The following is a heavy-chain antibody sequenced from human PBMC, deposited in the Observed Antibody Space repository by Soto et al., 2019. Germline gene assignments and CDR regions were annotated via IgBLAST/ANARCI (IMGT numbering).Heavy chain of an antibody. D-gene: IGHD3-10*01. CDR2: ISAYNGNT. J-gene: IGHJ6*02. Sequence: QVQLVQSGAEVKKPGASVKVSCKASGYTFTSYGISWVRQAPGQGLEWMGWISAYNGNTNYAQKLQGRVTMTTDTSXTTVYXXLRSLRSDDTAVYYCARAVSLGSGSYIYYYYGMDVWGQGTTVTVSS. CDR1: GYTFTSYG. V-gene: IGHV1-18*01. CDR3: ARAVSLGSGSYIYYYYGMDV.